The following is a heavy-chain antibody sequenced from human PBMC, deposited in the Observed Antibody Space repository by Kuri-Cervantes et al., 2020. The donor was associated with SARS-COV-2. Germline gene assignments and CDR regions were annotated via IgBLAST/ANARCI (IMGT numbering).Heavy chain of an antibody. V-gene: IGHV3-74*01. CDR1: GFTFSSYW. D-gene: IGHD6-13*01. Sequence: GESLKISCAASGFTFSSYWMHWVRQAPGKGLVWVSRINSDGSSTSYADSVKGRLTISRDNAKNTLYLQMNSLRAEDTAVYYCARDAHSTPGGYWGQGTLVTVSS. CDR2: INSDGSST. J-gene: IGHJ4*02. CDR3: ARDAHSTPGGY.